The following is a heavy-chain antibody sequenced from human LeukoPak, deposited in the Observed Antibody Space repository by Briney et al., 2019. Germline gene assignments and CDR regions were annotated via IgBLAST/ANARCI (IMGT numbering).Heavy chain of an antibody. D-gene: IGHD3-10*01. V-gene: IGHV1-69*05. Sequence: SVKVSCKASGGTFSSYAISWVRQAPGQGLEWMGGIIPIFGTANYAQKFQGRVTITTDESTSTAYMELSRLRSEDTAVYYCAREITMVRGARAGFDYWGQETLVTVSS. J-gene: IGHJ4*02. CDR1: GGTFSSYA. CDR2: IIPIFGTA. CDR3: AREITMVRGARAGFDY.